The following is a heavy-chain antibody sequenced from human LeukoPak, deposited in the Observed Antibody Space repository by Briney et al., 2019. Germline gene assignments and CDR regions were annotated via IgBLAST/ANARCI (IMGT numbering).Heavy chain of an antibody. CDR1: GGSFSGYY. Sequence: SETLSLTCAVYGGSFSGYYWSWIRQPPGKGLEWIGEINHSGGTNYNPSLKSRVTISVDTSKNQFSLKLSSVTAADTAVCYCARGPRRAYSSSSGVDYWGQGTLVTVSS. D-gene: IGHD6-6*01. CDR3: ARGPRRAYSSSSGVDY. J-gene: IGHJ4*02. V-gene: IGHV4-34*01. CDR2: INHSGGT.